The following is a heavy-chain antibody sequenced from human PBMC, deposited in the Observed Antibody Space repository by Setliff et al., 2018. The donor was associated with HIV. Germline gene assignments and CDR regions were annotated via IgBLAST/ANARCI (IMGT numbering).Heavy chain of an antibody. Sequence: LSLTCAVYGGSFSGYYWSWIRQPPGKGLEWIGEINHSGSTNYNPSLKSRVTISVDTSKNQFSLKLSSVTAADTAVYYCARTTVTIYYFDYWGQGTLVTVSS. CDR2: INHSGST. CDR3: ARTTVTIYYFDY. V-gene: IGHV4-34*01. CDR1: GGSFSGYY. D-gene: IGHD4-17*01. J-gene: IGHJ4*02.